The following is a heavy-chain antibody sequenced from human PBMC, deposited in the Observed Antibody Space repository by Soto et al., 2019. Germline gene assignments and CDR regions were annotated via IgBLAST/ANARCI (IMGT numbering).Heavy chain of an antibody. J-gene: IGHJ4*02. CDR3: AKGLQFISPPGTDY. CDR2: ISGNSVKI. Sequence: GGSLRLSCAASGFTFGDYAMHWVRQAPGKGLEWVSGISGNSVKIDYADSVRGRFTISRDNAKNSLYLQTNSLRAEDTALYYCAKGLQFISPPGTDYWGQGTLVTVSS. D-gene: IGHD6-13*01. CDR1: GFTFGDYA. V-gene: IGHV3-9*01.